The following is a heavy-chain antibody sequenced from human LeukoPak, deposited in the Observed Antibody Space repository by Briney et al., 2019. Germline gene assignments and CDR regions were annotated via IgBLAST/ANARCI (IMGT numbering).Heavy chain of an antibody. D-gene: IGHD5-24*01. CDR2: IGSSSRSI. CDR3: AREGNGYISEAFDI. J-gene: IGHJ3*02. CDR1: GLTFSTYS. Sequence: GGSLRLSCVASGLTFSTYSMNWVRQAPGKGLEWVSSIGSSSRSIYYADSVKGRFTTSRDNAKNSLYLQMNSLRAEDTAVYYCAREGNGYISEAFDIWGQGTMVTVSS. V-gene: IGHV3-21*01.